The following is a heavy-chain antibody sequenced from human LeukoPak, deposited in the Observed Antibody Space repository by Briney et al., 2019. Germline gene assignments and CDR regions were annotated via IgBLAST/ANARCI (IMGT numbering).Heavy chain of an antibody. D-gene: IGHD4-11*01. CDR3: ARVASDSRSSIFDY. CDR2: IYYSGST. J-gene: IGHJ4*02. CDR1: GGSISSGDYY. V-gene: IGHV4-30-4*01. Sequence: PSETLSLTCTVSGGSISSGDYYWSWIRQPPGKGLEWIGYIYYSGSTYYNPSLKSRVTISVDTSKNQFSLKLSSVTAADTAAYYCARVASDSRSSIFDYWGQGTLVTVSS.